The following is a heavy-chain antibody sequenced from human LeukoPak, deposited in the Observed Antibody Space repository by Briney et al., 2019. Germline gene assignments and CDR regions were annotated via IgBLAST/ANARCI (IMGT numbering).Heavy chain of an antibody. Sequence: SETLSLTCAVYGGSFSGYYWGWIRQPPGKGLEWIGSIYYSGSTYYNPSLKSRVTISVDTSKNQFSLKLSSVTAADTAVYYCARDRPYYYDSSGYWGYFDYWGQGTLVTVSS. CDR2: IYYSGST. CDR3: ARDRPYYYDSSGYWGYFDY. CDR1: GGSFSGYY. V-gene: IGHV4-34*01. J-gene: IGHJ4*02. D-gene: IGHD3-22*01.